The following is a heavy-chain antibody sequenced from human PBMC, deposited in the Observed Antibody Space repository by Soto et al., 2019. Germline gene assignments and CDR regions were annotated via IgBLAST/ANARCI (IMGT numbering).Heavy chain of an antibody. Sequence: PSETLSLTCTVSGGTISSSTYYWGWMRQPPGKGLEWIASFFIGGNTYYNPSLKSRVTISVDTSKNQFSLKLSSVTAADTAVYYCARLVGNYGYNWFDPWGQGTLVTVSS. CDR1: GGTISSSTYY. V-gene: IGHV4-39*01. D-gene: IGHD1-26*01. CDR3: ARLVGNYGYNWFDP. J-gene: IGHJ5*02. CDR2: FFIGGNT.